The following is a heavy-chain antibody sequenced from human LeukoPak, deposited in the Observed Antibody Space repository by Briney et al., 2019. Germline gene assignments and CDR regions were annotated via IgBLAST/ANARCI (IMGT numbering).Heavy chain of an antibody. J-gene: IGHJ4*02. D-gene: IGHD3-10*02. CDR3: AREVATMIEDSVV. CDR1: GFTFSSYE. CDR2: ISSSGSTI. Sequence: GGSLRLSCAAPGFTFSSYEMNWVRQAPGKGLEWVSYISSSGSTIYYADSVKGRFTISRDNAKNSLYLQMNSLRAEDTAVYYCAREVATMIEDSVVWGQGTLITVSS. V-gene: IGHV3-48*03.